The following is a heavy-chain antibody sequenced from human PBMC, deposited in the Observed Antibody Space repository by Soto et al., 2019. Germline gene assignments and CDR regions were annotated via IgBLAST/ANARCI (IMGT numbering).Heavy chain of an antibody. CDR2: IIPIFGTA. CDR1: GGTFSSYA. D-gene: IGHD6-19*01. V-gene: IGHV1-69*13. Sequence: GASVKSSCKASGGTFSSYAISWVRQAPGQGLEWMGGIIPIFGTANYAQKFQGRVTITADESTSTAYMELSSLRSEDTAVYYCARDIIAVAGSGAFDIWGQGTMVTVSS. J-gene: IGHJ3*02. CDR3: ARDIIAVAGSGAFDI.